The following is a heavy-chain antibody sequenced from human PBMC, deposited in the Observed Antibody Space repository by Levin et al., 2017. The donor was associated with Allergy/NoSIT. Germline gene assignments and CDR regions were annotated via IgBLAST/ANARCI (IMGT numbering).Heavy chain of an antibody. CDR3: AKGWFDP. Sequence: PGGSLRLSCTASGFSFSDYGMHWVRQAPGKGLEWLSLIVNDGTYKFYADSVKGRFPISRDNSKSTLYLQMNSLRPEDSAIYYCAKGWFDPWGQGTLVTVSS. V-gene: IGHV3-30*18. J-gene: IGHJ5*02. CDR1: GFSFSDYG. CDR2: IVNDGTYK.